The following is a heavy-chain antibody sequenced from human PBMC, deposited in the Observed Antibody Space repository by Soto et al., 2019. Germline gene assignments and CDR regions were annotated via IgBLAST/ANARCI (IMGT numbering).Heavy chain of an antibody. Sequence: SQTLSLTCAISGDSVSSNSAAWNWIRQSPSRGLEWLGRTYYRSKWYNDYAVSVKSRITINPDTSKNQFSLQLNSVTPEDTAVYYCARAKAPVGITGTRQAFDIWGQGTMVTFS. CDR1: GDSVSSNSAA. CDR2: TYYRSKWYN. V-gene: IGHV6-1*01. D-gene: IGHD1-7*01. J-gene: IGHJ3*02. CDR3: ARAKAPVGITGTRQAFDI.